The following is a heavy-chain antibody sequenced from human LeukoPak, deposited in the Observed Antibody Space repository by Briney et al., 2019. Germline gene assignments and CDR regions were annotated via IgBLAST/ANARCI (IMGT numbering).Heavy chain of an antibody. Sequence: ASVEVSCKASGYTFTSYGISWVRQAPGQGLEWMGWISAYNGNTNYAQKLQGRVTMTTDTSTSTAYMELRSLRSDDTAVYYCARDQSIVGATNWFDPWGQGTLVTVSS. V-gene: IGHV1-18*01. J-gene: IGHJ5*02. CDR2: ISAYNGNT. CDR1: GYTFTSYG. CDR3: ARDQSIVGATNWFDP. D-gene: IGHD1-26*01.